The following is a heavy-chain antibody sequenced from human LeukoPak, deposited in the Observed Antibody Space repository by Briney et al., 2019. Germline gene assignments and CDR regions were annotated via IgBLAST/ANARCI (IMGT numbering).Heavy chain of an antibody. J-gene: IGHJ4*02. V-gene: IGHV3-21*01. Sequence: GGSLRLSCAASGFIVSSNYMSWVRQAPGKGVEWVSSISSSSSYIYYADSVKGRFTISRDNAKNSLYLQMNSLRAEDTAVYYCATYSGSYLTLDYWGQGTLVTVSS. CDR1: GFIVSSNY. CDR2: ISSSSSYI. CDR3: ATYSGSYLTLDY. D-gene: IGHD1-26*01.